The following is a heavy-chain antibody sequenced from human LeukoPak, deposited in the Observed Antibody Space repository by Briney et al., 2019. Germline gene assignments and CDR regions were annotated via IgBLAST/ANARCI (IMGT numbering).Heavy chain of an antibody. Sequence: SETLSPTCTVSGGSISSSSYYWGWIRQPPGKGLEWIGSIYYSGSTYYNPSLKSRVTISVDTSKNQFSLKLSSVTAADTAVYYCARRIVQRKFDYWGQGTLVTVSS. CDR2: IYYSGST. V-gene: IGHV4-39*01. D-gene: IGHD1-1*01. CDR3: ARRIVQRKFDY. J-gene: IGHJ4*02. CDR1: GGSISSSSYY.